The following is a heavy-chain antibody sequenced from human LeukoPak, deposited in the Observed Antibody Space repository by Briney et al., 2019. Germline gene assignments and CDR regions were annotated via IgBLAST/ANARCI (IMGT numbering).Heavy chain of an antibody. Sequence: GASVKVSCKASGGTFSSYAISWVRQAPGQGLEWMGGIIPIFGTANYAQKFQGRVTITTDESTSTAYMELSSLRSEDTAVYYCARETRDGSSIYRYFDYWGQGTLVTVSS. CDR3: ARETRDGSSIYRYFDY. J-gene: IGHJ4*02. CDR2: IIPIFGTA. D-gene: IGHD6-13*01. CDR1: GGTFSSYA. V-gene: IGHV1-69*05.